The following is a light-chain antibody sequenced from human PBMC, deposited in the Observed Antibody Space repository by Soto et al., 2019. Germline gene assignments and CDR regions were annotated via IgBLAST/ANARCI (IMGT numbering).Light chain of an antibody. Sequence: DIGLRQSPGTLSLSQGERATLSCRASQSVSSSFLAWYQQKPGQAPRLLIYDAPNRATGIPARFTGSGSGTDFTLTISSLEPEDFAVYYCQQRSNWPTFGPGTKVDI. V-gene: IGKV3D-20*02. CDR1: QSVSSSF. CDR3: QQRSNWPT. J-gene: IGKJ3*01. CDR2: DAP.